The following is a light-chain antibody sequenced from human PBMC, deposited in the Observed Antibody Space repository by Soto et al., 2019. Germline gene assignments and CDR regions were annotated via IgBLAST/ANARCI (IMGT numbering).Light chain of an antibody. CDR3: TSYTSSSTHV. V-gene: IGLV2-14*01. CDR1: SSDIGGYDY. Sequence: QSALTQPASVSGSPGQWITISCTGTSSDIGGYDYVSWYQHHPGKAPKFIIYGVTNRPSGVSHRFSGSKSANTASLTISGLQAEDEADYYCTSYTSSSTHVFGTGTKLTVL. J-gene: IGLJ1*01. CDR2: GVT.